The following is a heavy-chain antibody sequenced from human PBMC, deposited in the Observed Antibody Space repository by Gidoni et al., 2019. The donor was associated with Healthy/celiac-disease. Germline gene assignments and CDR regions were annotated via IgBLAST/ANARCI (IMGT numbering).Heavy chain of an antibody. CDR2: IIPICGTA. D-gene: IGHD3-16*01. CDR1: GGNFRSYA. J-gene: IGHJ6*02. CDR3: ASTLAGGGYYYYGMDV. V-gene: IGHV1-69*01. Sequence: QVQLVQSGAEVKKTGSSVKVYCQASGGNFRSYAINWVRQTPGHGLEWMVGIIPICGTANYVWKFRGRVTITADESTSTAYMELSSLRSEDTAVYYCASTLAGGGYYYYGMDVWGQGTTVTVSS.